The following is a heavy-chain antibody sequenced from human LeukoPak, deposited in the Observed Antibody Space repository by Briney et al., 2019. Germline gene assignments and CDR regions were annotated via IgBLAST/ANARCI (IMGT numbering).Heavy chain of an antibody. CDR1: GFTFSSYS. V-gene: IGHV3-48*04. CDR2: ISSSSSTI. J-gene: IGHJ5*02. Sequence: GGSLRLSCAASGFTFSSYSMNWVRQAPGKGLEWVSYISSSSSTIYYADSVKGRFTISRDNTKNSLYLQMNSLRAEDTAVYYCAREKYCSSTSCYTRWFDPWGQGTLVTVSS. CDR3: AREKYCSSTSCYTRWFDP. D-gene: IGHD2-2*02.